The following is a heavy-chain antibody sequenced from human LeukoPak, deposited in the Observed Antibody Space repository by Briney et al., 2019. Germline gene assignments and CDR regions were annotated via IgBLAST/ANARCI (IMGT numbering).Heavy chain of an antibody. J-gene: IGHJ4*02. CDR2: INPNSGGT. CDR1: GNTFTGYY. D-gene: IGHD6-19*01. Sequence: GASVKVSCKASGNTFTGYYMHWVRQAPGQGLEWMGWINPNSGGTNYAQKFQGRVTMTRDTSISTAYMELSRLRSDDTAVYYCAREQDVAVAGFDYWGQGTLVTVSS. V-gene: IGHV1-2*02. CDR3: AREQDVAVAGFDY.